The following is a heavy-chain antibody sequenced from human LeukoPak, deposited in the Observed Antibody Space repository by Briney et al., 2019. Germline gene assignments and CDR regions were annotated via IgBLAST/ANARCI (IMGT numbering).Heavy chain of an antibody. Sequence: GASVKVSCKASGYTFTSYGISWVRQAPGQGLEWMGWISAYNGNTNYAQKLQGRVTMTTDTSTSTAYMELRSLRSDDTAVYYCARKLAVGATSEPGFYYYYYGMDVWGQGTTVTVSS. J-gene: IGHJ6*02. CDR2: ISAYNGNT. CDR3: ARKLAVGATSEPGFYYYYYGMDV. D-gene: IGHD1-26*01. V-gene: IGHV1-18*01. CDR1: GYTFTSYG.